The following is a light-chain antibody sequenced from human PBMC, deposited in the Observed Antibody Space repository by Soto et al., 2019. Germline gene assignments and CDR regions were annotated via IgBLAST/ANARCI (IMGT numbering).Light chain of an antibody. J-gene: IGKJ1*01. CDR2: KVS. Sequence: DIQTTQSPSTLSASVGDRVTISCRASQTINNWLGWLQQKPGKAPKLLIYKVSTLESGVPSRFSGSGSGTEFTLTIDGLQTDDFATYYCQQYNNYPWTFGQGTRVEIK. CDR3: QQYNNYPWT. V-gene: IGKV1-5*03. CDR1: QTINNW.